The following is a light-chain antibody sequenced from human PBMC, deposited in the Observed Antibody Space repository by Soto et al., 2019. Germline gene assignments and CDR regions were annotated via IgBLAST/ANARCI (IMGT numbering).Light chain of an antibody. V-gene: IGKV1-5*03. CDR1: QSVDTW. Sequence: DIQMTQSPSTLSASIGDTVTITCRTSQSVDTWLAWYQHKAGKAPKLLIYRASSLATGVPSRFSGSGSGTAFTLPISSLQPDDFATYSCQRYNDYSRVFGQGTQVEIK. J-gene: IGKJ1*01. CDR3: QRYNDYSRV. CDR2: RAS.